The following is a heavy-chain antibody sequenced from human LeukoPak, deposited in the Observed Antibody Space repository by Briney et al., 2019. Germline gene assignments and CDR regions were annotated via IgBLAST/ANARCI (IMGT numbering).Heavy chain of an antibody. V-gene: IGHV3-33*01. CDR3: ARGIGSGWRPAFDI. D-gene: IGHD6-19*01. CDR2: IWYDGSNK. CDR1: GFTFSSYG. J-gene: IGHJ3*02. Sequence: GRSLRLSCAASGFTFSSYGMHWVRHAQGKGLEWVVVIWYDGSNKYYADSVKGRFTISRDNSKNTLYLQMNSLRAEDTAVYYCARGIGSGWRPAFDIWGQGTMVTVSS.